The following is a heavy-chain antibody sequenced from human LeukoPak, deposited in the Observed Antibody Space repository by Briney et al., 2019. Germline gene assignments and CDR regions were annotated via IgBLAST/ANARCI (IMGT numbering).Heavy chain of an antibody. CDR1: GGTFSSYA. D-gene: IGHD1-1*01. CDR2: IIPIFGTA. Sequence: ASVKVSCKASGGTFSSYAISWVRQAPGQGLEWMGGIIPIFGTANYAQKFQGRVTITADESTSTAYMELSSLRSEDTAVYYCARDLKAHPQLQVGAFDIWGQGTMVTVSS. V-gene: IGHV1-69*13. CDR3: ARDLKAHPQLQVGAFDI. J-gene: IGHJ3*02.